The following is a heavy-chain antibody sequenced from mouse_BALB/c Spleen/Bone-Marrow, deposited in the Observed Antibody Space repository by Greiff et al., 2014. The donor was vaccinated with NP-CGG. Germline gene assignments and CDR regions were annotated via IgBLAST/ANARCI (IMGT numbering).Heavy chain of an antibody. CDR2: ISSGGSYT. CDR1: GFTFSSYG. J-gene: IGHJ2*01. D-gene: IGHD2-4*01. V-gene: IGHV5-6*02. CDR3: ARHDYDEENFDY. Sequence: DVKLVESGGDLVKPGGSLKLSCAASGFTFSSYGMSWVRQTPDKRLEWVATISSGGSYTYYPDSVKGRFTISRDNAKNTLYQQMSSLKSEDTAMYYCARHDYDEENFDYWGQGTTLTVSS.